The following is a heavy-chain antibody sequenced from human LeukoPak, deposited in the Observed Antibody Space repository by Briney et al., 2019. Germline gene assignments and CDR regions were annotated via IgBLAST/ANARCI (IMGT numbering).Heavy chain of an antibody. D-gene: IGHD2-15*01. Sequence: GGSLRLSCAASEFTFSSYAMQWVRQAPGKGLEWVSGITVSGGTTYYTDSVKGRFTISRDNSKNTLYLQMNSLRAEDTAVHYCAREGCSGGSCYDIDYWGQGTLVTVSS. V-gene: IGHV3-23*01. CDR3: AREGCSGGSCYDIDY. J-gene: IGHJ4*02. CDR1: EFTFSSYA. CDR2: ITVSGGTT.